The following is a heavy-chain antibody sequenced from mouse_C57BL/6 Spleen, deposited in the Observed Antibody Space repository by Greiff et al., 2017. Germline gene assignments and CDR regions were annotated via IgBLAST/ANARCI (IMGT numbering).Heavy chain of an antibody. V-gene: IGHV5-4*01. CDR1: GFTFSSYA. J-gene: IGHJ2*01. Sequence: DVQLVESGGGLVKPGGSLKLSCAASGFTFSSYAMSWVRQTPEKRLEWVATISDGGSYTYYPDNVKGRFTISRDNAKNNLYLQMSHLKSEDTAMYYCARDTMITTRYYFDYWGQGTTLTVSS. D-gene: IGHD2-4*01. CDR2: ISDGGSYT. CDR3: ARDTMITTRYYFDY.